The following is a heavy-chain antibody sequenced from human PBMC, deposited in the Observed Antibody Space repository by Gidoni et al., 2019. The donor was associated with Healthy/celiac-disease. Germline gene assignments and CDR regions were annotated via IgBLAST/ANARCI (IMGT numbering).Heavy chain of an antibody. CDR2: ISSSSSTI. V-gene: IGHV3-48*02. D-gene: IGHD2-2*01. J-gene: IGHJ3*02. CDR1: GFTFSSYS. Sequence: EVQLVESGGGLVQPGGSLRLSCAASGFTFSSYSMNWVRQAPGKGLEWVSYISSSSSTIYYADSVKGRFTISRDNAKNALYLQMNSLRDEDTAVYYCARDFDCSSTSCYGPPHLRVAFDIWGQGTMVTVSS. CDR3: ARDFDCSSTSCYGPPHLRVAFDI.